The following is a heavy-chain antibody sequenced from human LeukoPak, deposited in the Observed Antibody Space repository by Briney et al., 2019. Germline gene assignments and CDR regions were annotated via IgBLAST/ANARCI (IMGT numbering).Heavy chain of an antibody. CDR1: GFTFSSYA. Sequence: SGGSLRLSCAASGFTFSSYAMTWVRQAPGKGLEWVSSIDANGAGTFYAYSVKGRFSISRDNAKNTLGLQMHSLTAEDTAVYYGAKDQSYYNWFDPWGQGTLVTVSS. D-gene: IGHD3-10*01. CDR3: AKDQSYYNWFDP. J-gene: IGHJ5*02. CDR2: IDANGAGT. V-gene: IGHV3-23*01.